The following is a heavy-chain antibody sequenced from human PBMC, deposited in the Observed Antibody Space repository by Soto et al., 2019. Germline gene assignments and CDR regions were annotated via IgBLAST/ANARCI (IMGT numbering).Heavy chain of an antibody. CDR1: GFTFSSYS. CDR3: ARDPNEYYDRSGSLD. CDR2: ISSSSSTI. D-gene: IGHD3-22*01. V-gene: IGHV3-48*02. Sequence: GGSLRLSCAASGFTFSSYSMNWVRQAPGKGLEWVSYISSSSSTIYYADSVKGRFTISRDNAKNSLYLQMNSLRDEDTAVYYCARDPNEYYDRSGSLDWGQGTLVTVSS. J-gene: IGHJ4*02.